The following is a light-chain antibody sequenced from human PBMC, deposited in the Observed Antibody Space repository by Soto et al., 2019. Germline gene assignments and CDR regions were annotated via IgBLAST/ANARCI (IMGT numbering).Light chain of an antibody. J-gene: IGKJ4*01. CDR1: QSVGSY. CDR2: DAS. Sequence: EIVLTQSPATLSLSPGERATLSCRASQSVGSYLIWYQQKPGQAPRLLIYDASIRAPGIPARFTGSGSGTDFTITISSLDPEDFAVYYCQQRYNWPSLTFGGGTKVEI. CDR3: QQRYNWPSLT. V-gene: IGKV3-11*01.